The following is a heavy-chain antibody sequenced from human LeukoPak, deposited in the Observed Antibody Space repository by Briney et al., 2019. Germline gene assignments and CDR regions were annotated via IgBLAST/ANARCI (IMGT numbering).Heavy chain of an antibody. CDR2: ISGSGGNT. D-gene: IGHD4-11*01. J-gene: IGHJ3*02. CDR1: GFTFSNYV. CDR3: ANEYSKRDI. Sequence: GGSLRLSCVASGFTFSNYVMSWVRQAPGKGLEWVSAISGSGGNTYYADSVKGRFTISRDNSKNTLYLQMNSLRAEDAAVYYCANEYSKRDIWGQGTMVTVSS. V-gene: IGHV3-23*01.